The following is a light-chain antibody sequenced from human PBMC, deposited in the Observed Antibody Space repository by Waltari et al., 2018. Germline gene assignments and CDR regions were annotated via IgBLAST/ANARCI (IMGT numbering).Light chain of an antibody. Sequence: DILMTQSPDSPVSLGERATITCKSRQSVLYSSNNKNYLAWYQQKPGQPPKLLIYWASTRESGVPDRFSGSGSGTDFTLTISSLQAEDVAVYYCQQYYSTPITFGQGTRLEIK. V-gene: IGKV4-1*01. CDR1: QSVLYSSNNKNY. CDR2: WAS. J-gene: IGKJ5*01. CDR3: QQYYSTPIT.